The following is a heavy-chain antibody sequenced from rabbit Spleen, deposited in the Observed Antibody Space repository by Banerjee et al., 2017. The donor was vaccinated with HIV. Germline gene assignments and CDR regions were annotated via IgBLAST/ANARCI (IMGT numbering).Heavy chain of an antibody. Sequence: QEQLVESGGGLVKPEGSLTLTCTASGFSFSNKAVMCWVRQAPGKGLEWIACINVVTGKAVYASWAKGRYTFSKTSSTTVTLEMTSLTAADTATYFCARERKQFGYAGFGIAFGPYGMDLWGPGTLVTVS. CDR3: ARERKQFGYAGFGIAFGPYGMDL. CDR1: GFSFSNKAV. D-gene: IGHD4-2*01. V-gene: IGHV1S45*01. CDR2: INVVTGKA. J-gene: IGHJ6*01.